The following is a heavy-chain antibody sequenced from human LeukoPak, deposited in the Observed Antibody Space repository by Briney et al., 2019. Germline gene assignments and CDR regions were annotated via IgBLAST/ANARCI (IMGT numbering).Heavy chain of an antibody. Sequence: PGGSLRLSCAASGFTFSSYGMHWVRQAPGKGLEWVAVISYDGSNKYYADSVKGRFTISRDNSKNTLYLQMNSLRAEDTAVYYCAKISSSRQEIDYWGQGTLVPVSS. CDR1: GFTFSSYG. J-gene: IGHJ4*02. V-gene: IGHV3-30*18. D-gene: IGHD6-6*01. CDR3: AKISSSRQEIDY. CDR2: ISYDGSNK.